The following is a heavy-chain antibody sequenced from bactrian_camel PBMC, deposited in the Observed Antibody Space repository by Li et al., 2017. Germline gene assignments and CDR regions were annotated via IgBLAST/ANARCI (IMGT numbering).Heavy chain of an antibody. CDR2: IDGEGST. CDR3: TRARGWADLPAND. V-gene: IGHV3S53*01. CDR1: GTTYSTC. J-gene: IGHJ4*01. D-gene: IGHD5*01. Sequence: HVQLVESGGGSVQAGGSLSLSCAASGTTYSTCMAWFRQAPWKEREGVAAIDGEGSTSYADSVKGRFTISKDNVKNTLYLQMNSLKPEDTAVYRCTRARGWADLPANDWGQGTQVTVS.